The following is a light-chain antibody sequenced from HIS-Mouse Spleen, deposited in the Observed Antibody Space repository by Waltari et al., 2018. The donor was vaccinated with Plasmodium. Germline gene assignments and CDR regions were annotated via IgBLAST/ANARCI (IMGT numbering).Light chain of an antibody. J-gene: IGKJ2*01. Sequence: EIVLTQSQATLSLSTGERATLSCRASQSVSSYLAWYQQKPGQAPRLLIYDASNRATGIPARFSGSGSGTDFTLTISSLEPEDFAVYYCQQRSNWPPYTFGQGTKLEIK. CDR2: DAS. CDR3: QQRSNWPPYT. V-gene: IGKV3-11*01. CDR1: QSVSSY.